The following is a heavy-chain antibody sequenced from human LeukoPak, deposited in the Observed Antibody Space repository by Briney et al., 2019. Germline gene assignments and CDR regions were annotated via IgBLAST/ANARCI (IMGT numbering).Heavy chain of an antibody. CDR1: GFTVSRNY. Sequence: GGSLRLSCAASGFTVSRNYMSWVHQAPGKGLEWVSVIYSGGNTYYADFVKGRFTISRDNSKNTLYLQINSLTAEDTAVYYCANLPRGDYWGLGTLVTVSS. V-gene: IGHV3-53*01. CDR2: IYSGGNT. J-gene: IGHJ4*02. CDR3: ANLPRGDY. D-gene: IGHD3-10*01.